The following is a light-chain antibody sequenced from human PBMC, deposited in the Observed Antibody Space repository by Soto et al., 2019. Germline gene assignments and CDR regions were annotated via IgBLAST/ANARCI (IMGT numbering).Light chain of an antibody. Sequence: QSALTQPPSASGSRGQSVTISCTGTSSDVGGYNYVSWYQQHPGKAPKLMIYEVSKRPSGVPDRFSGSKSGNTASLTVSGLQAEDEADYYCSSYAGSNNNYVFGTGTKLTVL. J-gene: IGLJ1*01. CDR1: SSDVGGYNY. V-gene: IGLV2-8*01. CDR3: SSYAGSNNNYV. CDR2: EVS.